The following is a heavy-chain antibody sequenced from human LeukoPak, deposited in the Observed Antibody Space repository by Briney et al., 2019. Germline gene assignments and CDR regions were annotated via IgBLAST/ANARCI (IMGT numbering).Heavy chain of an antibody. CDR2: IYQSGST. V-gene: IGHV4-30-2*01. CDR3: ARAYCGGDCYSYYYYGMDV. CDR1: GGSISSGGYS. D-gene: IGHD2-21*02. J-gene: IGHJ6*02. Sequence: SQTLSLTCAVSGGSISSGGYSWSWIRQPPGKGLEWIGYIYQSGSTYYNPSLKSRVTISVDRSKNQFSLKLSSVTAADTAVYYCARAYCGGDCYSYYYYGMDVWGQGTTVTVSS.